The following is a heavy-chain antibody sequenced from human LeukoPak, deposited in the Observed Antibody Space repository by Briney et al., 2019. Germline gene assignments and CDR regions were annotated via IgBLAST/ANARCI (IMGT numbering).Heavy chain of an antibody. CDR2: INPNSGGT. D-gene: IGHD2-15*01. V-gene: IGHV1-2*02. J-gene: IGHJ4*02. CDR3: ARAPRGYCSGGSCYNY. Sequence: ASVKVSCKASGYTFTGYYMHWVRQAPGQGLEWMGWINPNSGGTNYAQKFQGRVTMTRDTSISTAYMELSRLRSDDTAAYYCARAPRGYCSGGSCYNYWGQGTLVTVSS. CDR1: GYTFTGYY.